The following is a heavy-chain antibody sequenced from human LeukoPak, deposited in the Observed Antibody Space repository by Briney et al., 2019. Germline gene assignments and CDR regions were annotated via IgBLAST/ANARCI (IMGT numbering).Heavy chain of an antibody. CDR1: GFTFSSYS. CDR2: ISSSSSYI. Sequence: GGSLRLPCAASGFTFSSYSMNWVRQAPGKGLEWVSSISSSSSYIYYADSVKGRFTISRDNAKNSLYLQMNSLRAEDTAVHYCARASIAAAGWVAWGQGTLVTVSS. J-gene: IGHJ5*02. V-gene: IGHV3-21*01. CDR3: ARASIAAAGWVA. D-gene: IGHD6-13*01.